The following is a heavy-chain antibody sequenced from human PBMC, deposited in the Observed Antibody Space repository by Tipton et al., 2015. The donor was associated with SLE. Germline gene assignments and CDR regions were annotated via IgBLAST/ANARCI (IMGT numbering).Heavy chain of an antibody. V-gene: IGHV3-23*01. J-gene: IGHJ3*02. D-gene: IGHD6-13*01. Sequence: GSLRLSCAASGFTFSSYAMSWVRQAPGKGLEWVSAISGSGGSTYYADSVKGRFTISRDNSKNTLYLQMNSLRAEDTAVYYCATKYSSSWYEEAFDIWGQGTMVTVSS. CDR3: ATKYSSSWYEEAFDI. CDR1: GFTFSSYA. CDR2: ISGSGGST.